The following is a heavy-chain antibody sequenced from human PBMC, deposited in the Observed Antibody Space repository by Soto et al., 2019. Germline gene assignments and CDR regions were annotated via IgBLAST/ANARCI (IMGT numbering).Heavy chain of an antibody. CDR2: MNGNSGDT. Sequence: QVQLVQSGAEVKKPGASVKVSCKASGYTFNSYDINWVRQAPGQGLEWMGWMNGNSGDTGYAQQFQGRVTMTRDTSIRTAYRELSNLRLEDTALYFCARVGAEPGYQPANFDYWGQGTLVTVSS. D-gene: IGHD3-9*01. CDR1: GYTFNSYD. V-gene: IGHV1-8*01. J-gene: IGHJ4*02. CDR3: ARVGAEPGYQPANFDY.